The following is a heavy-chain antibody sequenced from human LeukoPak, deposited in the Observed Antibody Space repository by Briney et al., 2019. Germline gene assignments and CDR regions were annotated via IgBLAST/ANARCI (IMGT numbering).Heavy chain of an antibody. J-gene: IGHJ6*04. V-gene: IGHV3-7*01. CDR2: INQDGSEK. D-gene: IGHD6-19*01. Sequence: GGSLRLSCVASGFTFSSYWMSWVRQAPGKGLEWVANINQDGSEKYDVDSAKGRFTISRDNAKNSLYLQMNSLRAEDTAVYYCARKGAVAGTVDVWGKGTTVTVSS. CDR1: GFTFSSYW. CDR3: ARKGAVAGTVDV.